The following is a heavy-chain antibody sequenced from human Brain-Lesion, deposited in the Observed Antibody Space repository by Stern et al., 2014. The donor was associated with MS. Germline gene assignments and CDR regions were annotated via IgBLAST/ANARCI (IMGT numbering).Heavy chain of an antibody. J-gene: IGHJ5*02. CDR3: AKDRQYLTYFFDH. D-gene: IGHD2/OR15-2a*01. CDR2: VSYEGSKK. CDR1: GFTFGSCA. V-gene: IGHV3-30*18. Sequence: VQLVESGGGVVQPGRPLRLSCVASGFTFGSCAMHWVRQAPGKGVEWVAGVSYEGSKKYYSDSVKGRFTISRDNSQNTLYMQMSSLRPEDTAVYYCAKDRQYLTYFFDHWGQGSLVTVSS.